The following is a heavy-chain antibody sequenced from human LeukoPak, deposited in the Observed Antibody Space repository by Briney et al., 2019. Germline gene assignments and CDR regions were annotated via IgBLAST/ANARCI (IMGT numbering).Heavy chain of an antibody. CDR1: GGTFSSYA. Sequence: ASVKVSCKASGGTFSSYAISWVRQAPGQGLEWMGRIIPILGIVNYAQKFQGRVTITADKSTSTAYMELSSLRSEDTAVYYCAREYDSSGYPTSFDYWGQGTLVTVSS. D-gene: IGHD3-22*01. V-gene: IGHV1-69*04. CDR2: IIPILGIV. CDR3: AREYDSSGYPTSFDY. J-gene: IGHJ4*02.